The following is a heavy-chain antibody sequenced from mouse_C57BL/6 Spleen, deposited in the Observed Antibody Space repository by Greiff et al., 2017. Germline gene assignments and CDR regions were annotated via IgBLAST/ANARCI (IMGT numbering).Heavy chain of an antibody. J-gene: IGHJ4*01. D-gene: IGHD3-1*01. CDR2: INTNFGTT. Sequence: VQLQQSGPELVKPGASVKISCKASGYSFTDYHMNWVKQSHGKSLEWIGVINTNFGTTSYNQKFKGKATLTVDQSSSTAYMQLNSLTSADSAGYYCAKFGRLAMDYRGQGTSVTVSS. CDR1: GYSFTDYH. V-gene: IGHV1-39*01. CDR3: AKFGRLAMDY.